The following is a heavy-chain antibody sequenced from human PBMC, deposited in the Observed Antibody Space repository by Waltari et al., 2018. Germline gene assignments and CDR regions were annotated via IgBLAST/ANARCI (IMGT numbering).Heavy chain of an antibody. V-gene: IGHV4-39*07. D-gene: IGHD6-19*01. CDR2: IYYSGST. J-gene: IGHJ4*02. Sequence: QLQLQESGPGLVKPSETLSLTCTVSGGPISSSSYYWGWLRQPPGKGLEWIGSIYYSGSTYYNPSLKSRVTISVDTSKNQFSLKLSSVTAADTAVYYCARDGQWLATSFDYWGQGTLVTVSS. CDR1: GGPISSSSYY. CDR3: ARDGQWLATSFDY.